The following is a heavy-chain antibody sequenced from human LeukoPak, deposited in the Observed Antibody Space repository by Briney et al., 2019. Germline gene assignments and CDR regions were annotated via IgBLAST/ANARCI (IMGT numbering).Heavy chain of an antibody. CDR1: GDSVSNYY. CDR2: INHSGST. J-gene: IGHJ4*03. Sequence: SETLSLTCTVSGDSVSNYYWSWLRQPPGKGLEWIGEINHSGSTNYNPSLKSRVTVSLDTPNNQFSLKLSSVTAADTAVYYCARTSSSGLVGGYYFDYWGQGTMVTVSS. V-gene: IGHV4-34*01. D-gene: IGHD6-19*01. CDR3: ARTSSSGLVGGYYFDY.